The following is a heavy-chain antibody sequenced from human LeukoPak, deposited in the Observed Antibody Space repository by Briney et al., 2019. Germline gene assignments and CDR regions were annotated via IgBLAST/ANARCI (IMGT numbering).Heavy chain of an antibody. J-gene: IGHJ4*02. D-gene: IGHD4-17*01. CDR1: GFTFSSYT. Sequence: PGGSLRLSCAASGFTFSSYTMKWVRQAPGKGLEWVSSISSSSSYIYYADSVKGRFTISRDNAKNSLYLQMNSLRAEDTAVYYCARDRVVHYGDYATSFHYFDYWGQGTLVTVSS. CDR2: ISSSSSYI. CDR3: ARDRVVHYGDYATSFHYFDY. V-gene: IGHV3-21*01.